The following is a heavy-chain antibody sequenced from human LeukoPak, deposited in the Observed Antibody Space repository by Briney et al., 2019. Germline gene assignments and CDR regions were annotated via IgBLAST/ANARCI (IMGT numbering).Heavy chain of an antibody. V-gene: IGHV1-2*02. CDR2: INPNSGDT. CDR1: GYPFDNFG. D-gene: IGHD4-17*01. CDR3: ARATLPRSNDYAFDS. J-gene: IGHJ4*02. Sequence: GASVKVSCKASGYPFDNFGLTWVRQAPGQGLEWMGWINPNSGDTKYAQKFQGRVTMTRDTSINTAYMELSWLRSDDTAMYYCARATLPRSNDYAFDSWGQGTLVTVSS.